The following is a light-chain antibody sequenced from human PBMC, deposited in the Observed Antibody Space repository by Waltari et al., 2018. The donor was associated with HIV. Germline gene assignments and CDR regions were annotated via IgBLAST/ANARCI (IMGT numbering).Light chain of an antibody. V-gene: IGKV3-20*01. CDR1: QSVCNNY. Sequence: DIVLTQYPGTLPLSQGDRATLTCRASQSVCNNYLAWYQQKPGQAPRPLVYDAFNRATGIPDRFSGSGSGTEFTLTISRLEPEDFAMYYCQQYRSSPGTFGQGTKVEIK. CDR3: QQYRSSPGT. CDR2: DAF. J-gene: IGKJ2*01.